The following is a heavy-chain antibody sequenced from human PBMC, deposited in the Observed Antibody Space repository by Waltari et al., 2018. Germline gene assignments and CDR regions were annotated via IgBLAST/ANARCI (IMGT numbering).Heavy chain of an antibody. V-gene: IGHV4-61*02. Sequence: QLQLXESGPGLVKPSQTLSLTXTVSGDSISSXSYHWSWIRQPAGKGLEWIGRIYTRGXTNYNPSLXGRVXISXDTSXXHXSLKLSSVXXADTXVYYCARDLXXPNWFDPXGQGTLVTVXS. CDR1: GDSISSXSYH. J-gene: IGHJ5*02. CDR2: IYTRGXT. CDR3: ARDLXXPNWFDP.